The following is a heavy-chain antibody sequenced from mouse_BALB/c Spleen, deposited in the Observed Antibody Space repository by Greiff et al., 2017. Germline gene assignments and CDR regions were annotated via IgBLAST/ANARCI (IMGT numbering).Heavy chain of an antibody. CDR3: ARSKLVPYYFDY. J-gene: IGHJ2*01. CDR1: GFNIKDTY. D-gene: IGHD1-3*01. CDR2: IDPANGNT. V-gene: IGHV14-3*02. Sequence: VQLQQSGAELVKPGASVKLSCTASGFNIKDTYMHWVKQRPEQGLEWIGRIDPANGNTKYDPTFQGKATITADTSSNTAYLQLSSLTSEDTAVYYCARSKLVPYYFDYWGQGTTLTVSS.